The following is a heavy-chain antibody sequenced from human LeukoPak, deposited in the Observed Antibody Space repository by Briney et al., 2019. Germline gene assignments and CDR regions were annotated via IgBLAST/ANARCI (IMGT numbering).Heavy chain of an antibody. CDR3: ARVTYVDDMLYQYFDY. Sequence: SETLSLTCAVSSYSISSGSYWGLIRPSPGKGLEWVGSIFHSGNSYYNPSLKSRLTMSVDTSKNQFSLKLTSVTAADTALYYCARVTYVDDMLYQYFDYWGQGILVTVSS. V-gene: IGHV4-38-2*01. D-gene: IGHD4-17*01. CDR1: SYSISSGSY. J-gene: IGHJ4*02. CDR2: IFHSGNS.